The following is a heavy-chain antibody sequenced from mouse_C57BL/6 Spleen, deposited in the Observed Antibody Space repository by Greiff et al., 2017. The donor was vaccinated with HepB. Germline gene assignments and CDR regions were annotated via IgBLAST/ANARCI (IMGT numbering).Heavy chain of an antibody. D-gene: IGHD1-1*01. V-gene: IGHV1-26*01. CDR1: GYTFTDYY. CDR3: ARGYYGSSYAAY. CDR2: INPNNGGT. J-gene: IGHJ3*01. Sequence: VQLQQSGPELVKPGASVKISCKASGYTFTDYYMNWVKQSHGKSLEWIGDINPNNGGTSYNQKFKGKATLTVDKSSSTAYMELRSLTSEDSAVYYCARGYYGSSYAAYWGQGTLVTVSA.